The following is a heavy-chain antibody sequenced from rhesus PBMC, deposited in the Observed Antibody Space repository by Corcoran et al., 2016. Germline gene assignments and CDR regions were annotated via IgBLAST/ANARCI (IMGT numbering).Heavy chain of an antibody. V-gene: IGHV4-165*01. Sequence: QVQLQESGPELVKPSETLSLTCAVSGGSISSNYWRWIRQPPGKGLEWFGEFGGSSASTNDNPSLKRRVTISTDASKSQFSLKLSSVTAADTVVYYCARLGYSYSRPVSYYVDYWGQGVLVTVSS. CDR2: FGGSSAST. J-gene: IGHJ4*01. CDR1: GGSISSNY. CDR3: ARLGYSYSRPVSYYVDY. D-gene: IGHD5-12*01.